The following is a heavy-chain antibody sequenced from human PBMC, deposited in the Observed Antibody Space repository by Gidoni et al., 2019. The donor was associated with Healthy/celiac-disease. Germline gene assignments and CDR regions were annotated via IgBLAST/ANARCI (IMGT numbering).Heavy chain of an antibody. J-gene: IGHJ4*02. CDR3: ARGGKQLWLLWGDY. Sequence: QVQLQQWGAGLLKPSETLSLTCAVYGGSFSGYYWSWIRQPPGKGLEWIGEINHSGSTNYNPSLKSRVTISVDTSKNQFSMKLSSVSAADTAVYYCARGGKQLWLLWGDYWGQGTLVTVSS. CDR1: GGSFSGYY. V-gene: IGHV4-34*01. CDR2: INHSGST. D-gene: IGHD5-18*01.